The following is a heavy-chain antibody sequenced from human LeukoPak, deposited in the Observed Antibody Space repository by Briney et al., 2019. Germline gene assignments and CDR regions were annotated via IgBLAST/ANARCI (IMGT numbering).Heavy chain of an antibody. J-gene: IGHJ4*02. CDR3: TTDYYDSVGYSSYY. D-gene: IGHD3-22*01. CDR2: IKSEAYGGTT. Sequence: GGSLRLSCEASGFTFSKAWMSWVRRAPGRGLGWVGRIKSEAYGGTTDYAAPVSGRFTISRDDSRNTLYLQMNGLKAEDTAVYYCTTDYYDSVGYSSYYWGQGTLVTVSS. V-gene: IGHV3-15*01. CDR1: GFTFSKAW.